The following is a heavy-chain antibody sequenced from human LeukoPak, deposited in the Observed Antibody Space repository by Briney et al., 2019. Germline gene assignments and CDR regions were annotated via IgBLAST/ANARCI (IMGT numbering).Heavy chain of an antibody. Sequence: ASVKVSCKASGYTFTSYGISWVRQAPGQGLEWMGWISAYNGNTNYAQKLQGRVTMTTDTSTSTAYMELRSLRSDDTAVYYCATPRYSDSRGYYYDLTYWGQGTLATVSS. CDR1: GYTFTSYG. D-gene: IGHD3-22*01. CDR3: ATPRYSDSRGYYYDLTY. V-gene: IGHV1-18*01. CDR2: ISAYNGNT. J-gene: IGHJ4*02.